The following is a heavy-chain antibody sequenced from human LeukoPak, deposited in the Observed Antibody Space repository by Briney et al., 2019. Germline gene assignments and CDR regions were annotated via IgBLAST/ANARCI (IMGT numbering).Heavy chain of an antibody. CDR3: ARVLAGSSGWYGYYYYMDV. V-gene: IGHV1-69*06. CDR2: IIPIFGTA. CDR1: GGTFSSYA. Sequence: SVKVSCKASGGTFSSYAISWVRQAPGQGLEWMGGIIPIFGTANYAQKFQGRVTTTADKSTSTAYMELSSLRSEDTAVYYCARVLAGSSGWYGYYYYMDVWGKGTTVTVSS. D-gene: IGHD6-19*01. J-gene: IGHJ6*03.